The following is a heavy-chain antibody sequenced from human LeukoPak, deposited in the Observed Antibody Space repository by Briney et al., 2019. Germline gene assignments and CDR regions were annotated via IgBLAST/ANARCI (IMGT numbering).Heavy chain of an antibody. CDR3: VRRGVLPVAPDAFDI. V-gene: IGHV1-8*01. CDR2: MNPNSGNT. CDR1: GYTFTSYD. Sequence: ASVKVSCKASGYTFTSYDINWVRQATGQGLEWMGWMNPNSGNTGYAQKFQGRVTMTRDTSINTAYMELSSLRSEDTAVYFCVRRGVLPVAPDAFDIWGQGTMVTVSS. D-gene: IGHD3-10*01. J-gene: IGHJ3*02.